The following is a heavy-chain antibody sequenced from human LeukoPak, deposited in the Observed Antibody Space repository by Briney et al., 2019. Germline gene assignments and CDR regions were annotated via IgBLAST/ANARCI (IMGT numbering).Heavy chain of an antibody. CDR1: GYTFTSYD. J-gene: IGHJ4*02. D-gene: IGHD3-22*01. V-gene: IGHV1-8*01. Sequence: ASVNLSCKASGYTFTSYDINWVRQGTGQGLGWMGWMNPNSGNTGYAQKFQGRVTMTRDTSISRAYMELSIRRSEDTPVYYCASPGNHNDPNGHYPCEDWGQGTLDTVSS. CDR3: ASPGNHNDPNGHYPCED. CDR2: MNPNSGNT.